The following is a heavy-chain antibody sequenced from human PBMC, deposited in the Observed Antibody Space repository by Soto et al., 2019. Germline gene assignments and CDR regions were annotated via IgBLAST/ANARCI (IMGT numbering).Heavy chain of an antibody. CDR2: ISHDGSNK. J-gene: IGHJ4*02. Sequence: QVQLMESGGGVVQSXXSLRLSCAASGFTFSSFVMHWVRQAPGKGLEWVAMISHDGSNKNYADSVKGRFTISRDNSKNTLYLQMNSLRPEDTAKYYCARDVMTSVTEDYWGQGTLVTVSS. D-gene: IGHD4-17*01. V-gene: IGHV3-30-3*01. CDR3: ARDVMTSVTEDY. CDR1: GFTFSSFV.